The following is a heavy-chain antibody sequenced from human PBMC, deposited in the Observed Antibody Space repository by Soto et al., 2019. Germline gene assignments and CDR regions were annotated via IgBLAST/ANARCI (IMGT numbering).Heavy chain of an antibody. J-gene: IGHJ6*03. D-gene: IGHD3-10*01. V-gene: IGHV7-4-1*01. CDR3: ARESLPRGGSYYNEALDYYYYYYMDV. CDR2: INTNTGNP. Sequence: ASVKVSCKASGYTFTSYAMNWVRQAPGQGLEWMGWINTNTGNPTYAQGFTGRFVFSLDTSVSTAYLQICSLKAEDTAVYYCARESLPRGGSYYNEALDYYYYYYMDVSGKGTTVTVSS. CDR1: GYTFTSYA.